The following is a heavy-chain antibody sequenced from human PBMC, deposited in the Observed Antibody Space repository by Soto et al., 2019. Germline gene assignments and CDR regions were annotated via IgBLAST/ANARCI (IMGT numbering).Heavy chain of an antibody. D-gene: IGHD2-15*01. CDR2: ISGSGGST. V-gene: IGHV3-23*01. Sequence: GGSLRLSCGASGFTFSSYAMSWGRQAPGKGLEWVSAISGSGGSTSYADSVKRRFTISRDNSKNTLYLQMNSLRAEDTAVYYCAKAMVVVAATPSRGYYFDYWGQGTLVTVSS. J-gene: IGHJ4*02. CDR3: AKAMVVVAATPSRGYYFDY. CDR1: GFTFSSYA.